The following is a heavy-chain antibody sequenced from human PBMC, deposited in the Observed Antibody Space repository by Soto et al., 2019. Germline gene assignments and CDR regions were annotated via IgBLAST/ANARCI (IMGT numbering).Heavy chain of an antibody. CDR3: ARRREVSPAAISRYYYYYGMDV. Sequence: PSETLSLTCAVYGGSFSGGYWSWIRQPPWKGLGWIGEINLGGDTNYNPSLKSRVTILVDTSKNQLSLKLSSVTAADTAVYYCARRREVSPAAISRYYYYYGMDVWGQGTTVTVSS. CDR1: GGSFSGGY. D-gene: IGHD2-2*01. V-gene: IGHV4-34*01. J-gene: IGHJ6*02. CDR2: INLGGDT.